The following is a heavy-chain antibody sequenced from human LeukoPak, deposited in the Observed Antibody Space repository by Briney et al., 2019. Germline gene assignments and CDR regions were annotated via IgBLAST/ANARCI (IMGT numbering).Heavy chain of an antibody. J-gene: IGHJ4*02. Sequence: AGGSLRLSCAASGFTFSTYWMTWVRQAPGKGLEWVANIKQDGSEKYYVDSVKGRFTISRDNAKNLLYLQMNSLRAEDAAVYYCARDGVSGSHYYWGQGTLVTVSS. D-gene: IGHD1-26*01. CDR3: ARDGVSGSHYY. CDR2: IKQDGSEK. V-gene: IGHV3-7*01. CDR1: GFTFSTYW.